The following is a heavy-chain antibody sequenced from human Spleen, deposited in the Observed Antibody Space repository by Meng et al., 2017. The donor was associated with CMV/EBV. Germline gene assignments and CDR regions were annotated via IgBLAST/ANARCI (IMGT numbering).Heavy chain of an antibody. CDR1: GGSVSSGSYY. CDR2: IYYSGST. Sequence: SETLSLTCTVSGGSVSSGSYYWSWIRQPPGKGLEWIGYIYYSGSTNYNPSLKSRVTISVDTSKNQFSLKLSSVTAADTAVHYCARDVRGLTRYYYFGMDVWGQGTTVTVSS. V-gene: IGHV4-61*01. CDR3: ARDVRGLTRYYYFGMDV. J-gene: IGHJ6*02. D-gene: IGHD3-10*01.